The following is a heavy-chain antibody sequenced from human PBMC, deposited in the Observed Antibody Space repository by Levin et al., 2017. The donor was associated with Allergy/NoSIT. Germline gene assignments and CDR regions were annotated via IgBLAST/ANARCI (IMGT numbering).Heavy chain of an antibody. V-gene: IGHV4-28*02. CDR1: GLSLSTSGMR. D-gene: IGHD6-19*01. CDR2: INHLGSA. CDR3: ARLAGFSRGWYLPY. J-gene: IGHJ4*02. Sequence: SGPTLVKPTQTLTLTCTFSGLSLSTSGMRVSWIRQPPGKGLEWIGEINHLGSAAYNPSLNSRVTLSVDTSKNQFSLIVISVTAADTAVYFCARLAGFSRGWYLPYWGQGTLVTVSS.